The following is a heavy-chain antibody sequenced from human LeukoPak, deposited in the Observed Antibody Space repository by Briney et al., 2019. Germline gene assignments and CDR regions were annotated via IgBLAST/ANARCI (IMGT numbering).Heavy chain of an antibody. CDR1: GFTFSNAW. D-gene: IGHD3/OR15-3a*01. J-gene: IGHJ4*02. CDR2: IKSKTDGGTT. Sequence: GGSLRLSCAASGFTFSNAWMSWVRQAPGKGLEWVGRIKSKTDGGTTDYAAPVKGRFTISRDDSKNTLYLQMNSLRAEDTAVYYCVRDRDWGFDYWGQGTLVTVSS. V-gene: IGHV3-15*01. CDR3: VRDRDWGFDY.